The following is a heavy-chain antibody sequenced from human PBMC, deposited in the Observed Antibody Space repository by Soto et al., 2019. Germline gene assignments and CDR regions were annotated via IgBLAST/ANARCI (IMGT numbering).Heavy chain of an antibody. Sequence: GASVKVSCKASGYTFTSYAMRWVRQAPGQRLEWMGWINAGNGNTKYSQKFQGRVTITRDTSASTAYMELSSLRSEDTAVYYCARDSSGAGGWFDPWGQGTLVTVSS. J-gene: IGHJ5*02. CDR3: ARDSSGAGGWFDP. V-gene: IGHV1-3*01. D-gene: IGHD3-10*01. CDR2: INAGNGNT. CDR1: GYTFTSYA.